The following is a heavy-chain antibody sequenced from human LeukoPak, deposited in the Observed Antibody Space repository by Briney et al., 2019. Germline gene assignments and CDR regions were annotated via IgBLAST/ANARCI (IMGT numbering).Heavy chain of an antibody. V-gene: IGHV3-30-3*01. CDR1: GFTFSSYA. J-gene: IGHJ5*02. D-gene: IGHD6-19*01. CDR2: ISYDGSNK. Sequence: PGRSLRLSCAASGFTFSSYAMHWVRQAPGKGLEWVAVISYDGSNKYYADSVKGRLTISRDNSKNTLYLQMNSLRAEDTAVYYCASGSSGSNWFDPWGQGTLVTVSS. CDR3: ASGSSGSNWFDP.